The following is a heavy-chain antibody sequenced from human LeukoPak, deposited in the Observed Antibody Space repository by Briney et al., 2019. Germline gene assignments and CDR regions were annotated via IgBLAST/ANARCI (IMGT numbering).Heavy chain of an antibody. D-gene: IGHD1-1*01. V-gene: IGHV4-31*01. J-gene: IGHJ4*02. CDR2: VYYTDTT. CDR1: GASLSSRDYY. CDR3: ARATRLDPPEY. Sequence: SQTLSLTCPVSGASLSSRDYYWHWLRQHPWKGLERIGYVYYTDTTDFNPALRCPLLITDDSSKNQFSLNLSSVTGAYTAVYYCARATRLDPPEYWGKGILVTVSS.